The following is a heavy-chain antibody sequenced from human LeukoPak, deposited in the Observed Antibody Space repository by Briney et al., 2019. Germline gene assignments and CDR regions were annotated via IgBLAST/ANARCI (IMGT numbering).Heavy chain of an antibody. CDR1: GFTFSSYA. CDR2: ISYDGSNK. V-gene: IGHV3-30*04. J-gene: IGHJ4*02. D-gene: IGHD6-19*01. CDR3: ARDIDSSGSD. Sequence: PGRSLRLSCAASGFTFSSYAMHWVRQAPGKGLEWVAVISYDGSNKYYADSVKGRLTISRDNSKNTLYLQMNSLRAEDTAVYYCARDIDSSGSDWGQGTLVTVSS.